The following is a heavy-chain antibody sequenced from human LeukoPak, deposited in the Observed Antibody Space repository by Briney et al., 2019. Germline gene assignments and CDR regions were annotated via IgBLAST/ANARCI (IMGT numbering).Heavy chain of an antibody. Sequence: SETLSLTCTVSGGSISSYYWSWIRQPAGKGLEWIGRIYTSGSTNYNPSLKSRVTMSVDTSKNQFSLKLSSVTAADTAVYYCARSRIAAAGTRPTDAFDIWGQGTMVTVSS. CDR1: GGSISSYY. D-gene: IGHD6-13*01. CDR2: IYTSGST. CDR3: ARSRIAAAGTRPTDAFDI. J-gene: IGHJ3*02. V-gene: IGHV4-4*07.